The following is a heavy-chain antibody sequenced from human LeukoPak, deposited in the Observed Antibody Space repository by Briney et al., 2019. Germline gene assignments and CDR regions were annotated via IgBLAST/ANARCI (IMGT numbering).Heavy chain of an antibody. V-gene: IGHV3-23*01. Sequence: GGTLRLSCAASGFTFSSYGMSWVRQAPGKGLEWVAATSSSDAGTYHADSVRGRFTISRDNSKNTLYLQMNSLRAEDTAVYYCAKGDVSVTREFDYWGQGTLVTVSS. CDR3: AKGDVSVTREFDY. J-gene: IGHJ4*02. CDR1: GFTFSSYG. D-gene: IGHD7-27*01. CDR2: TSSSDAGT.